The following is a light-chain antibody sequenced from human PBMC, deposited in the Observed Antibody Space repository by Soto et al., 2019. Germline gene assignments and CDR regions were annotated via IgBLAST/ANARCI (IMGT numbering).Light chain of an antibody. CDR3: QSYDDSLSVHYV. CDR1: SSNIGSTYD. Sequence: QSVLTQPPSVSGAPGQRVTISCTGSSSNIGSTYDVQWYQQLPGTAPKLLIHGNTNRPSGVPDRFSGFKSGTSASLAITGLQADDEADYHCQSYDDSLSVHYVFGTGTKLTVL. CDR2: GNT. J-gene: IGLJ1*01. V-gene: IGLV1-40*01.